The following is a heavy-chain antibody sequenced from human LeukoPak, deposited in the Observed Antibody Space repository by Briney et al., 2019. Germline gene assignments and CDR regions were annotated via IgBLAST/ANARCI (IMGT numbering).Heavy chain of an antibody. V-gene: IGHV5-51*01. J-gene: IGHJ3*02. CDR1: GYSFTSYW. CDR3: ARRVGGTTSRAFDI. Sequence: GESLKISCKGSGYSFTSYWIAWVRQMPGKGLEYMGIVYPGDSDTRYSPSFQGQVTISADKSISTAYLQWSSLKASDTAMYYCARRVGGTTSRAFDIWGQGTMVSVSS. D-gene: IGHD1-26*01. CDR2: VYPGDSDT.